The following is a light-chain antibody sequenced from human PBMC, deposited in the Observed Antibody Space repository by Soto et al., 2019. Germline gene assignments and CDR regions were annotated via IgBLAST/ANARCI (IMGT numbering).Light chain of an antibody. CDR2: EVT. Sequence: QSVLTQPASVSGSPGQSITISCTGTSSDVGSYNLVSWYQQHPGKAPKLMIYEVTKRPSGVSNRFSGSKSGNTASLTISGLQAEDEADYYCCSYAGRSNYVFGTGTKVTVL. V-gene: IGLV2-23*02. CDR3: CSYAGRSNYV. J-gene: IGLJ1*01. CDR1: SSDVGSYNL.